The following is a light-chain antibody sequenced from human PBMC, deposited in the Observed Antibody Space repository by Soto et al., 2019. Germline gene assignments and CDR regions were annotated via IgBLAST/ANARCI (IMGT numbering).Light chain of an antibody. V-gene: IGKV1-5*03. CDR3: QQYNDYSAWT. Sequence: DIQMTQSPSTLSASVGDSVSINCRASQSISAWLAWYQQKPGKAPRLLIYKASTLEIGVPSRFSGSGSGTEFTLTISSLQPDDVAIYYCQQYNDYSAWTFGQGTKVEIK. CDR2: KAS. CDR1: QSISAW. J-gene: IGKJ1*01.